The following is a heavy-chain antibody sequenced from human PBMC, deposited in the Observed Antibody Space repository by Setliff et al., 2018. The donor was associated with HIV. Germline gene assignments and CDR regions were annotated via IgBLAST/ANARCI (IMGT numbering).Heavy chain of an antibody. CDR3: ARDGHYYDSSGHLAYYFDY. CDR2: FNTETRNP. CDR1: GYTVTTYG. Sequence: GASVKVSCKASGYTVTTYGISWVRQAPGQGLEWMGWFNTETRNPTYAQDFTGRFVFSLDTSVSTAYLQISSLKAEDIAVYYCARDGHYYDSSGHLAYYFDYWGQGTLVTVSS. J-gene: IGHJ4*02. V-gene: IGHV7-4-1*02. D-gene: IGHD3-22*01.